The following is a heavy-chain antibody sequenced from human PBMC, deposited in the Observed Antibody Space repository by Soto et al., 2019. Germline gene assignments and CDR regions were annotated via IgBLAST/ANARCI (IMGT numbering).Heavy chain of an antibody. CDR2: IFPGGST. Sequence: GSLRLSCAASGFSVSDNFLNWIRQAPGKGLEWLSVIFPGGSTYYTDSMEGRFIISRDISKNTLDLQTNSLRPEDTAVYYCVAGDQYYATGVWGDGTTVTVSS. CDR3: VAGDQYYATGV. CDR1: GFSVSDNF. J-gene: IGHJ6*04. V-gene: IGHV3-53*05. D-gene: IGHD2-2*01.